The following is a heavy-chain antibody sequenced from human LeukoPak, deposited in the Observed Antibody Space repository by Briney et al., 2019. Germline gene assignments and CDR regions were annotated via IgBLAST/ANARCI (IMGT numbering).Heavy chain of an antibody. Sequence: PSETLSLTCTVSGGSISSYYWGWIRQPPGKGLEWIGSIYHSGSTYYNPSLKSRVTISVDTSKNQFSLKLSSVTAADTAVYYCARERGGYFDYWGQGTLVTVSS. CDR1: GGSISSYY. CDR3: ARERGGYFDY. D-gene: IGHD3-16*01. V-gene: IGHV4-38-2*02. J-gene: IGHJ4*02. CDR2: IYHSGST.